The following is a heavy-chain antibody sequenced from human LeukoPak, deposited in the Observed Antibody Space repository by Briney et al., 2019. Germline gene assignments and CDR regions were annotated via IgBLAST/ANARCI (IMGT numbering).Heavy chain of an antibody. D-gene: IGHD3-10*01. Sequence: PGGSLRLSCAASGFTFSSYAMSWVRQAPGKGLEWVSAISGSGGSTYYADSVKGRFTISRDNSKNTLYLQMNSLRAEDTAVYYCAKDVRVRGAPPSYFDYWGQGTLVTVSS. CDR2: ISGSGGST. J-gene: IGHJ4*02. CDR3: AKDVRVRGAPPSYFDY. CDR1: GFTFSSYA. V-gene: IGHV3-23*01.